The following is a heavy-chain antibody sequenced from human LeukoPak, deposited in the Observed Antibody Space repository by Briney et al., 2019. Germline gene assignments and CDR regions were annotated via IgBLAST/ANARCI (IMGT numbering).Heavy chain of an antibody. V-gene: IGHV1-2*02. J-gene: IGHJ4*02. Sequence: ASVTVSCKASGYTFTVYYMHWVRQAPGQGLEWMGWINPNSGGTNYAQKFQGRVTMTRDTSISTAYMELSRLRSDDTAVYYCAKSSGGWLDYFDYWGQGTLVTVSS. CDR1: GYTFTVYY. CDR3: AKSSGGWLDYFDY. CDR2: INPNSGGT. D-gene: IGHD1-26*01.